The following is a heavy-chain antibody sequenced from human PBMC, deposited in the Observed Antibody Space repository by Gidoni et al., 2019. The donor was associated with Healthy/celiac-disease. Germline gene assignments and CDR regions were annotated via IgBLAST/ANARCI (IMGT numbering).Heavy chain of an antibody. CDR3: ARVETSGYDLDY. V-gene: IGHV4-59*01. Sequence: QVQLQESGPGLVQPSATLSLTCTVSGGSISSYYWSWIRQPPGKGLEWIEYIYYSGSTNYNPSLKSRVTISVDTSKNQFSLKLSSVTAADTAVYYCARVETSGYDLDYWGQGTLVTVSS. CDR1: GGSISSYY. CDR2: IYYSGST. J-gene: IGHJ4*02. D-gene: IGHD5-12*01.